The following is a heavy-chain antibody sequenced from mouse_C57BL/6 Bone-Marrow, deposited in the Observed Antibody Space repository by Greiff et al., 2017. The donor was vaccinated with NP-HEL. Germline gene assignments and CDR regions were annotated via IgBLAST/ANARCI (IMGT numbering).Heavy chain of an antibody. Sequence: EVKVVESGGGLVQPGGSLKLSCAASGFTFSDYYMYWVRQTPEKRLEWVAYISNGGGSTYYPDTVKGRFTISRDNAKNTLYLQMSRLKSEDTAMYYCAREDSNYVNYAMDYWGQGTSVTVSS. CDR1: GFTFSDYY. CDR2: ISNGGGST. CDR3: AREDSNYVNYAMDY. D-gene: IGHD2-5*01. J-gene: IGHJ4*01. V-gene: IGHV5-12*01.